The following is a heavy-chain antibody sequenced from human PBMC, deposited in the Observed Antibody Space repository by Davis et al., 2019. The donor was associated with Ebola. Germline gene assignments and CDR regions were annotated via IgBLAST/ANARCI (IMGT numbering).Heavy chain of an antibody. CDR2: INAGNGNT. CDR1: GYTFTSYA. D-gene: IGHD6-13*01. J-gene: IGHJ3*02. V-gene: IGHV1-3*01. CDR3: ARMSAAAGPDAFDI. Sequence: ASVKVSCKASGYTFTSYAMHWVRQAPGQRLEWMGWINAGNGNTKYSQKFQGRVTITRDTSASTAYMELSSLRSEDTAVYYCARMSAAAGPDAFDIWGQGTMVTVSS.